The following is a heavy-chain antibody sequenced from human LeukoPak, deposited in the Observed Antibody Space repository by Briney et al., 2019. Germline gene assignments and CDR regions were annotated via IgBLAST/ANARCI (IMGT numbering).Heavy chain of an antibody. CDR2: ISYDGSNK. V-gene: IGHV3-30-3*01. J-gene: IGHJ4*02. Sequence: PGGSLRLSCSASGFTFSSYAMHWVRQAPGKGLEWVAVISYDGSNKYYADSVKGRFTISRDNSKNTLYLQMNSLRAEDTAVYYCAHAVAGTLPDYWGQGTLVTVSS. D-gene: IGHD6-19*01. CDR3: AHAVAGTLPDY. CDR1: GFTFSSYA.